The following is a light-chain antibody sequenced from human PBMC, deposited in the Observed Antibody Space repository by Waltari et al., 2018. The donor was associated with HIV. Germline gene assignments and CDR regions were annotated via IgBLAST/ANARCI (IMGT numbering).Light chain of an antibody. CDR3: ATWDDSLNGPV. V-gene: IGLV1-44*01. CDR1: TSNIGSHA. J-gene: IGLJ2*01. CDR2: TNE. Sequence: QSVLSQAPSASGTPGQSVAISCSGRTSNIGSHAVNWYQQLPGTAPKLLIHTNEQRRSGVPDRFAGSKSGTSASLAISGLQSADESDYYCATWDDSLNGPVFGGGTKLTVL.